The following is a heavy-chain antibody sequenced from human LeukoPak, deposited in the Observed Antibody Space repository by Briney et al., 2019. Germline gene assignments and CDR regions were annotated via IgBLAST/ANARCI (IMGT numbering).Heavy chain of an antibody. CDR1: GFTFSAYS. CDR3: ARHRVIAVAPGYFDY. CDR2: FSSSSYV. J-gene: IGHJ4*02. D-gene: IGHD6-19*01. V-gene: IGHV3-21*01. Sequence: PGGSLRLSCAASGFTFSAYSMNWVRLAPGKGLEWVSSFSSSSYVYYADSVKGRFTISRDNAKNSLYLQMNSLRAEDTSVYYCARHRVIAVAPGYFDYWGQGTLVTVSS.